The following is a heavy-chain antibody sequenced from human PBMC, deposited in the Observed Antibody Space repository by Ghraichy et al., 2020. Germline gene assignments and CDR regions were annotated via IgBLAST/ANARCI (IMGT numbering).Heavy chain of an antibody. J-gene: IGHJ4*02. CDR1: GGSISSSSYY. CDR3: ARRKVGGTMIVVDDY. CDR2: IYYSGST. V-gene: IGHV4-39*01. D-gene: IGHD3-22*01. Sequence: ETLSLTCTVSGGSISSSSYYWGWIRQPPGKGLEWIGSIYYSGSTYYNPSLKSRVTISVDTSKNQFSLKLSSVTAADTAVYYCARRKVGGTMIVVDDYWGQGTPVTVSS.